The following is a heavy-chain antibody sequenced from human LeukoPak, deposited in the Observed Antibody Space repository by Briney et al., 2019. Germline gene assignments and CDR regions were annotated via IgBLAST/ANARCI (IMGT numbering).Heavy chain of an antibody. J-gene: IGHJ6*02. CDR3: ARAPLRFLEWTMDV. V-gene: IGHV4-31*03. CDR2: IYYSGST. D-gene: IGHD3-3*01. CDR1: GGSISSGGYY. Sequence: SETLSLTCTVSGGSISSGGYYWSWIRQHPGKGLEWIGYIYYSGSTYYNPSLKSRVTISVDTSKNQFPLKLSSVTAADTAVYYCARAPLRFLEWTMDVWGQGTTVTVSS.